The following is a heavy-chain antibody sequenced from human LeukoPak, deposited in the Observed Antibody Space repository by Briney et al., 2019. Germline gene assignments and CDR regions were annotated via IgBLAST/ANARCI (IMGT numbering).Heavy chain of an antibody. CDR3: ARDLRYCSSASCSENGAFDI. J-gene: IGHJ3*02. CDR1: GFTFSSYG. V-gene: IGHV3-30*03. D-gene: IGHD2-2*01. Sequence: GGSLRLSCAASGFTFSSYGMHWVRQAPGKGLEWVAVISYDGSNKYYADSVKGRFTISRDNSKNTLYLQMNSLRAEDTAVYYCARDLRYCSSASCSENGAFDIWGQGTMVTVSS. CDR2: ISYDGSNK.